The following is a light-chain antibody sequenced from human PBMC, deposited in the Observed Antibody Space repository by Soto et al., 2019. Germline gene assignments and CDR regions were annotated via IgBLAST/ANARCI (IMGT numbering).Light chain of an antibody. V-gene: IGKV1-5*01. Sequence: DIQMTQSPSTLSASVVDTITITCRASQTISRWLALYQQKPGKAPRLLIYTASTLESGVPSRFSASGSGTEFTLTISSLQPEDFATYYCQKYITYPINFGQGTRLEIK. CDR1: QTISRW. CDR2: TAS. CDR3: QKYITYPIN. J-gene: IGKJ5*01.